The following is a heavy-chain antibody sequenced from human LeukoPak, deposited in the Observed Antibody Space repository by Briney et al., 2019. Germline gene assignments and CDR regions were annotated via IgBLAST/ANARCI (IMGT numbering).Heavy chain of an antibody. Sequence: GGSLRLSCAASGFTFSSYNMNWVRQAPGKGLEWVSYISGNGEYTKYADSVKGRFTIYRDNAKSSLYLQMDSLRAEDTGVYYCARDGYSSGWYFWGQGTMVTVSS. CDR2: ISGNGEYT. CDR3: ARDGYSSGWYF. V-gene: IGHV3-21*05. J-gene: IGHJ3*01. CDR1: GFTFSSYN. D-gene: IGHD6-19*01.